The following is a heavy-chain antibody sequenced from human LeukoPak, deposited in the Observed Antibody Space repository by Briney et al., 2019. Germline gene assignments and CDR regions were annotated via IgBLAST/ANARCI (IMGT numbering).Heavy chain of an antibody. D-gene: IGHD5-24*01. CDR1: GYTFSGYS. V-gene: IGHV4-34*01. J-gene: IGHJ4*02. CDR2: IHPSGST. CDR3: ARGGDAHKGGNY. Sequence: KAGGSLRLSYAASGYTFSGYSMNWVRQAPGKGLEWIGEIHPSGSTSYNPSLKSRVTISVDASKNQLSLKLSSVTAADTAVYFCARGGDAHKGGNYWGQGTLVTVSS.